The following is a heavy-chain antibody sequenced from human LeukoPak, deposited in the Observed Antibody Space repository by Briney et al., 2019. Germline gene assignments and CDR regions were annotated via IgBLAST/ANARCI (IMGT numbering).Heavy chain of an antibody. CDR1: GGSFSGYY. V-gene: IGHV4-34*01. D-gene: IGHD6-19*01. J-gene: IGHJ4*02. CDR2: INHSGST. CDR3: ASARMAVADY. Sequence: PSETLSLTCAVYGGSFSGYYWSWIRHPPGKGLEWIGEINHSGSTNSNPSLKRRVTISVDTSKNQLSLKLSSVTAADTAVYYCASARMAVADYWGQGTLVTVSS.